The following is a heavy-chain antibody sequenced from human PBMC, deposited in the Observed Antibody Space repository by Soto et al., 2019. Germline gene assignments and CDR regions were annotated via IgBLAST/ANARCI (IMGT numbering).Heavy chain of an antibody. J-gene: IGHJ5*02. CDR2: ISSSSSYI. Sequence: GGSLRLSCAASGFTFSSYSMNWVRQAPGKGLEWVSSISSSSSYIYYADSVKGRFTISRDNAKNSLYLQMNSLRAEDTAVYYCAREGPLGYCSSTSCHPGWFDPWGQGTLVTVSS. V-gene: IGHV3-21*01. CDR3: AREGPLGYCSSTSCHPGWFDP. D-gene: IGHD2-2*01. CDR1: GFTFSSYS.